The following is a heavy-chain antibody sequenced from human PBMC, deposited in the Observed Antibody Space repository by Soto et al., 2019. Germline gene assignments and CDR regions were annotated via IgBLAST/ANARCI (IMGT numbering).Heavy chain of an antibody. CDR3: ARDIRGFSRALDY. V-gene: IGHV4-61*01. D-gene: IGHD5-18*01. Sequence: PSETLSLTCNVSGGSVNSDNYYWTWVRQPPGKGLEWIGNIHNSGTTNYNPSLQNRVTISIDTSKNQYSLKLTSVTAADAALYYCARDIRGFSRALDYWGRGTPVTVS. CDR2: IHNSGTT. CDR1: GGSVNSDNYY. J-gene: IGHJ4*02.